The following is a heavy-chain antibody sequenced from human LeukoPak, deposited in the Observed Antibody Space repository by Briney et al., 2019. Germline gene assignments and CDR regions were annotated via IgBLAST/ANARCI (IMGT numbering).Heavy chain of an antibody. CDR3: AREGRRSYYYDSSGH. D-gene: IGHD3-22*01. CDR2: IRFDGSHK. V-gene: IGHV3-33*08. Sequence: GGSLRLSCAASGFTFSDYYMSWVRQAPGKGLEWVALIRFDGSHKYYADSVKGRFTISRDNSKSTVYLQMNSLRAEDTAVYYCAREGRRSYYYDSSGHWGQGTLVTVSS. CDR1: GFTFSDYY. J-gene: IGHJ4*02.